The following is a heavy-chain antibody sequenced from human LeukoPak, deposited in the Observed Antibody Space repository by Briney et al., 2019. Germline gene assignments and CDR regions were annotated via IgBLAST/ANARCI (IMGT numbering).Heavy chain of an antibody. J-gene: IGHJ5*02. CDR3: ARDGPAYGSGRMGWFDH. V-gene: IGHV1-18*01. CDR2: ISAYNGNT. CDR1: RYTFTDYG. D-gene: IGHD3-10*01. Sequence: ASVKVSFKASRYTFTDYGISWVRQAPGQGLEWMGWISAYNGNTKFAQKLQGRVTMTTDTSTSTAYMELRSLRSDDTAVYYCARDGPAYGSGRMGWFDHWGQGTLVTVSS.